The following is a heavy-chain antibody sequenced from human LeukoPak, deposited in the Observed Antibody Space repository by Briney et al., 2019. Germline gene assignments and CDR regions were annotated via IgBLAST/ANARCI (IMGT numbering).Heavy chain of an antibody. Sequence: GESLKISCKGSGYSFTNYWIGWVRQMPGKSLVWMGIIYPGDSDTRYSPSFQGQVTISADKAISTAYLQWSGLKASDTAIYYCARSGSLGTFDIWGQGTMVTVSS. CDR2: IYPGDSDT. CDR1: GYSFTNYW. V-gene: IGHV5-51*01. D-gene: IGHD1-26*01. J-gene: IGHJ3*02. CDR3: ARSGSLGTFDI.